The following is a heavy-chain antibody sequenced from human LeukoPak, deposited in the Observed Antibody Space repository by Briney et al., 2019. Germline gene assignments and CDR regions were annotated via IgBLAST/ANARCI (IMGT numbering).Heavy chain of an antibody. V-gene: IGHV3-21*01. CDR2: ISSSSSYI. CDR1: GFIFSSYS. D-gene: IGHD1-26*01. Sequence: GGSLRLSCAASGFIFSSYSMNWVRQAPGKGLEWVSSISSSSSYIYYADSVKSRFTISRDNAKNSLYLQMNSLRAEDTAVYYCARDKGLGGSYANWFDPWGQGTLVTVSS. CDR3: ARDKGLGGSYANWFDP. J-gene: IGHJ5*02.